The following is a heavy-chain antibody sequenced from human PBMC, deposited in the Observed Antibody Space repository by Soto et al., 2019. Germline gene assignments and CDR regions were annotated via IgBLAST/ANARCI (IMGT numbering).Heavy chain of an antibody. CDR3: AREPISTPRGVTQVDP. CDR1: GAPISSGGFY. D-gene: IGHD3-10*01. V-gene: IGHV4-31*03. Sequence: QVRLQESGPGLVRPSQTLSLTCNVSGAPISSGGFYWSWIRQHPGKGPEWIGYIYNSGTTFYNPSLGSRVTMSLDAAKNHFSLELRSVTVADTAVYYCAREPISTPRGVTQVDPWGQGTQVTVSS. CDR2: IYNSGTT. J-gene: IGHJ5*02.